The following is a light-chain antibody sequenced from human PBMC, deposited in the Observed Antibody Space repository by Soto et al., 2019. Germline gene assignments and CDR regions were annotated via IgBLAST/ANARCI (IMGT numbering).Light chain of an antibody. V-gene: IGKV3D-15*01. J-gene: IGKJ5*01. CDR3: QHYETLIT. CDR2: GAS. Sequence: EIVMTQSPATLSVSPGERATLSCRASQTVNSNLAWHQQTPGQAPRLLIYGASTRATGLPARFSGSGSGTEFTLTISRLQSEDFAVYYCQHYETLITFGQGTRLEI. CDR1: QTVNSN.